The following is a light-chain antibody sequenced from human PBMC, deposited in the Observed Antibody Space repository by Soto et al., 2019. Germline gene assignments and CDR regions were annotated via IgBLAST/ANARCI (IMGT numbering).Light chain of an antibody. CDR2: GAS. CDR1: QSVSRD. Sequence: EIVLTQSPATLSVSPGERATLSCRASQSVSRDLAWYQQKPGQAPRLLIYGASTRAPSIPARFSGSGSGTDFTLTISSRQSEDFAVYYCQQYDKWPTWTFGQGTKVENK. J-gene: IGKJ1*01. V-gene: IGKV3-15*01. CDR3: QQYDKWPTWT.